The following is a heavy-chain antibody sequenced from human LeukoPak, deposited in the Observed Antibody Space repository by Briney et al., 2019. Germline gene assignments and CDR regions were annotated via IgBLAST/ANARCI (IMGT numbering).Heavy chain of an antibody. Sequence: GGSLRLSCAASGFTFHYYAMHWVRHAPGKGLEWVSGISWSSEIIAYADSVKGRFTISRDNTKNSLYLQMNNLRNEDTALYYCAKDNDYDNNGLDYWGQGTLVTVSS. CDR3: AKDNDYDNNGLDY. CDR2: ISWSSEII. D-gene: IGHD3-22*01. V-gene: IGHV3-9*01. J-gene: IGHJ4*02. CDR1: GFTFHYYA.